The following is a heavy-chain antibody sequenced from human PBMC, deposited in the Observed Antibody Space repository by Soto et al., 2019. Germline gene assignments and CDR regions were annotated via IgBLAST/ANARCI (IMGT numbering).Heavy chain of an antibody. CDR2: ISGSGGST. Sequence: EVQLLESGGGLVQPGGSLRLSCAASGFTFSSYAMSWVRQAPGKGLEWVSAISGSGGSTYYADSVKGRFTISRDNSKNTLYLQLTSLRAEDTAVYDCAKDLDGSRGSYYYGMDVWGQGTTVTVSS. D-gene: IGHD2-2*01. J-gene: IGHJ6*02. V-gene: IGHV3-23*01. CDR3: AKDLDGSRGSYYYGMDV. CDR1: GFTFSSYA.